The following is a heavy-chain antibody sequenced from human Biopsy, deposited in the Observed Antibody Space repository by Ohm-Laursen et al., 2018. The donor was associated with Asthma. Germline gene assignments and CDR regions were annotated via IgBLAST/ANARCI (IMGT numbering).Heavy chain of an antibody. CDR2: IYYSGTT. Sequence: GTLSLACSLSSGSGGYMRSGNYYWGWTRQPPGKGLEWIGSIYYSGTTYYNPSLESRVTVSADTSKNQFSLKLTSMTAADTAVYYCVRGSSSWHHGPFHYYYGLDVWGQGTTATVSS. CDR3: VRGSSSWHHGPFHYYYGLDV. V-gene: IGHV4-39*01. D-gene: IGHD6-13*01. J-gene: IGHJ6*02. CDR1: SGSGGYMRSGNYY.